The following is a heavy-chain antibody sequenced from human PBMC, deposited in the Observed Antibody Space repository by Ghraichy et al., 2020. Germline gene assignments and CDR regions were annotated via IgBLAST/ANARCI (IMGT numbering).Heavy chain of an antibody. CDR1: GFTVSSNY. CDR3: ARGGSTTMIVVGTAGWYFDL. CDR2: IYSGGST. Sequence: LSLTCAASGFTVSSNYMSWVRQAPGKGLEWVSVIYSGGSTYYADSVKGRFTISRDNSKNTLYLQMNSLRAEDTAVYYCARGGSTTMIVVGTAGWYFDLWGRGTLVTVSS. D-gene: IGHD3-22*01. J-gene: IGHJ2*01. V-gene: IGHV3-53*01.